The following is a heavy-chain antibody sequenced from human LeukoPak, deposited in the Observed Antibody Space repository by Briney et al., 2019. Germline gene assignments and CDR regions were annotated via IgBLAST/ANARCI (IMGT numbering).Heavy chain of an antibody. V-gene: IGHV4-34*01. J-gene: IGHJ5*02. CDR2: INHSGST. Sequence: SETLSLTCAVYGGSFSGYYWSWIRQPPGKGLEWIWEINHSGSTNYNPSLKSRVTISVDTSKSQFSLKLSSVTAADTAVYYCARVGALYGTFDPWGQGTLVTVSS. D-gene: IGHD1-14*01. CDR1: GGSFSGYY. CDR3: ARVGALYGTFDP.